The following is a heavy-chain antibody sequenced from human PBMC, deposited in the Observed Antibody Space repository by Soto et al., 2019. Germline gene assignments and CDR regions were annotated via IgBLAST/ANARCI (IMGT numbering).Heavy chain of an antibody. CDR2: INNGGDNI. D-gene: IGHD2-2*01. V-gene: IGHV3-23*01. Sequence: EVQLLESGGGLPQPGGSLRLSCAASGFTFNNYAMSWVRQAPGKGLEWVSSINNGGDNIYYADSVKGRFTISRDNSKSTLYLQMNSLRAEDTAVYYCAKTFLARYCSSSICYDPADYFDYWGQGTLVTVSS. CDR3: AKTFLARYCSSSICYDPADYFDY. CDR1: GFTFNNYA. J-gene: IGHJ4*02.